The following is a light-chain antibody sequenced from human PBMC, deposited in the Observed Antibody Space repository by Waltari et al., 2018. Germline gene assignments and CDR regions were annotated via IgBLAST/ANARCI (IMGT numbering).Light chain of an antibody. V-gene: IGKV3-20*01. Sequence: EVVLTQSPGTLSLSPGERDTLSCRASQSVSSSYLAWYQQKPGQAPRLLIYVASSRATGIPDRFSGSGSGTDFTLTISRLEPEDFAVYYCQQYGSSPLFTFGPGTKVDVK. J-gene: IGKJ3*01. CDR2: VAS. CDR3: QQYGSSPLFT. CDR1: QSVSSSY.